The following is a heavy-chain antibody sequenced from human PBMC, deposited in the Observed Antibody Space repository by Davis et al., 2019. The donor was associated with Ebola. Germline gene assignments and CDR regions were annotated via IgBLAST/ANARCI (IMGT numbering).Heavy chain of an antibody. V-gene: IGHV3-23*01. J-gene: IGHJ1*01. CDR3: AKKYSGSPLAEYFQH. CDR1: GFTFSDYY. CDR2: ISGSGGST. D-gene: IGHD1-26*01. Sequence: PGGSLRLSCAASGFTFSDYYMSWIRQAPGKGLEWVSAISGSGGSTYYADSVKGRFTISRDNSKNTLYLQMNSLRAEDTAVYYCAKKYSGSPLAEYFQHWGQGTLVTVSS.